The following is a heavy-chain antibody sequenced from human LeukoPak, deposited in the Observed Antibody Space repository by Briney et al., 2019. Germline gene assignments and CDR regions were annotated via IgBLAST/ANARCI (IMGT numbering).Heavy chain of an antibody. Sequence: GGSLRLSCAASGFTFSSYGMHWVRQAPGKGLEWVAVIWYGGSNKYYADSVKGRFTISRDSSKNTLYLQMNSLRAEDTAVYYCAKDLGYSSGWPIGDAFDIWGQGTMVTVSS. J-gene: IGHJ3*02. CDR2: IWYGGSNK. CDR1: GFTFSSYG. CDR3: AKDLGYSSGWPIGDAFDI. V-gene: IGHV3-30*02. D-gene: IGHD6-19*01.